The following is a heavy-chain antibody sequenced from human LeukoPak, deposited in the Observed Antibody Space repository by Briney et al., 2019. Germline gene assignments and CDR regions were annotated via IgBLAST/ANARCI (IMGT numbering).Heavy chain of an antibody. V-gene: IGHV4-39*01. CDR2: IYYSGST. Sequence: SETLSLTCTVSGDSISNTYYYWAWVRQPPGKGLEWIGSIYYSGSTYYNPSLKSRVTISVDTSKNQFSLKLSSVTAADTAVYHCARQQEGGQWLVQLYYYYCMDVWGKGTTVTISS. CDR1: GDSISNTYYY. D-gene: IGHD6-19*01. J-gene: IGHJ6*03. CDR3: ARQQEGGQWLVQLYYYYCMDV.